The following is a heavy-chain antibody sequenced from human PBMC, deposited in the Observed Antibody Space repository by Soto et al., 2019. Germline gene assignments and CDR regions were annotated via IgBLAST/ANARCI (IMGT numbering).Heavy chain of an antibody. CDR2: ISGSGGST. D-gene: IGHD3-9*01. J-gene: IGHJ4*02. V-gene: IGHV3-23*01. CDR3: AKDFWGDDILTAPYYFDY. CDR1: GFTFSSYP. Sequence: EVQLLESGGGLVQPGGSLRLSCAASGFTFSSYPMSWFRQAPGKGRGWVSAISGSGGSTYYADSVKGRFTISRDNSKNTLYLQMNSLRAEDTAVYYCAKDFWGDDILTAPYYFDYWGQGTLVTVSS.